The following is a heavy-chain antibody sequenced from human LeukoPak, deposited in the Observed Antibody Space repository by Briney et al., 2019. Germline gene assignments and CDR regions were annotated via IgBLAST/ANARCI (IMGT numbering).Heavy chain of an antibody. CDR2: IYYSGST. D-gene: IGHD1-26*01. V-gene: IGHV4-59*13. CDR1: GGSISNYY. Sequence: TSETLSLTCTVSGGSISNYYWSWIRQPPGKGLEWIGYIYYSGSTNYNPSLESRVTISVDTSKHQFSLKLDSVTAADTAVYYCARGRSGSYHSPFDYWGQGTLVTVSS. CDR3: ARGRSGSYHSPFDY. J-gene: IGHJ4*02.